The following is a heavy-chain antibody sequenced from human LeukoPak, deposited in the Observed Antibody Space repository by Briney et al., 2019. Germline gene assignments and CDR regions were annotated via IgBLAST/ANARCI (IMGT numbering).Heavy chain of an antibody. J-gene: IGHJ4*02. V-gene: IGHV3-21*01. CDR3: AGAYDYVWGSYRYETDY. D-gene: IGHD3-16*02. CDR2: ISSSSSYI. Sequence: PGGSLRLSCAASGFTFDDYAMNWVRQAPGKGLEWVSSISSSSSYIYYADSVKGRFTISRDNAKNSLYLQMNSLRAEDTAVYYCAGAYDYVWGSYRYETDYWGQGTLVTVSS. CDR1: GFTFDDYA.